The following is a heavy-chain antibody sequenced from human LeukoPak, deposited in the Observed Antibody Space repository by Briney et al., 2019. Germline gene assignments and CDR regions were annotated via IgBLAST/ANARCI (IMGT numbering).Heavy chain of an antibody. CDR1: GFTFDDYA. Sequence: GGSLRLSCAASGFTFDDYAMHWVRQAPGKGLEWVSLISWDGGKTYYADSVKGRFTISRDNTKNSLYLQMNSLRTEDTALYYCAKGPGGTSVVTDDSWGQGTLVTVSS. CDR2: ISWDGGKT. CDR3: AKGPGGTSVVTDDS. D-gene: IGHD2-21*02. J-gene: IGHJ4*02. V-gene: IGHV3-43D*04.